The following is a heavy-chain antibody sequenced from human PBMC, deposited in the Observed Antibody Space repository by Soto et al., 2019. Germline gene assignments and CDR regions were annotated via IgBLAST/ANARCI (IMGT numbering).Heavy chain of an antibody. D-gene: IGHD2-21*01. CDR2: INSDGSTT. J-gene: IGHJ4*02. V-gene: IGHV3-74*01. Sequence: GGSLRLSCAASGFTFSNYWLYWVRQAPGKGLVWVSRINSDGSTTNYADSVKGRFTVSRDNAKSTLYLQMNSLRAEDTAVYYCARPLRCVGGDHRYTPFDYWGQGTLVTVAS. CDR1: GFTFSNYW. CDR3: ARPLRCVGGDHRYTPFDY.